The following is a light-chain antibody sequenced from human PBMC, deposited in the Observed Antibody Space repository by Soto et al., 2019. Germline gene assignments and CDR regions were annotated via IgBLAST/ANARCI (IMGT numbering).Light chain of an antibody. Sequence: QSALPQPASVSGSPGQSITISCTGTSSDVGLYDYVSWYQQHPGKAPQLMIYAVSNRPSGVSNRFSASKSGNTASLFISGLQAEDEADYYCSSYTRDSSYVFGSRTKVTV. CDR3: SSYTRDSSYV. J-gene: IGLJ1*01. V-gene: IGLV2-14*01. CDR2: AVS. CDR1: SSDVGLYDY.